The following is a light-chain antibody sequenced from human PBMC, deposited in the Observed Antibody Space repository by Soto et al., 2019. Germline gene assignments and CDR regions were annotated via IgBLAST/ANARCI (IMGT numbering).Light chain of an antibody. CDR3: QQYSSSPRT. CDR2: DAS. V-gene: IGKV3-20*01. CDR1: QSVSSSY. Sequence: EIVLTQSPGTLSLSPGERATLSCRASQSVSSSYLAWYQQKPGHAPMLLIYDASSRASGIPDRFSGSGSGTDFTLTISSLEPEDFAVYYCQQYSSSPRTFGPGTKVEIK. J-gene: IGKJ1*01.